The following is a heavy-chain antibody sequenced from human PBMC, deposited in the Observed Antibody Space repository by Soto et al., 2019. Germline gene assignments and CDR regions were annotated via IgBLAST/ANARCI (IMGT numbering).Heavy chain of an antibody. J-gene: IGHJ4*02. D-gene: IGHD1-1*01. CDR3: AAGTGTSDFDY. CDR1: GFTFSDAW. CDR2: IIAKAHGGTI. Sequence: PGGSLRLSCEVSGFTFSDAWMSWVRQAPGKGLEWVGRIIAKAHGGTIDYAAPVKGRFAISRDDSKNTLYLQMNSLEIEDTAVYYCAAGTGTSDFDYWGQGTLVTVSS. V-gene: IGHV3-15*01.